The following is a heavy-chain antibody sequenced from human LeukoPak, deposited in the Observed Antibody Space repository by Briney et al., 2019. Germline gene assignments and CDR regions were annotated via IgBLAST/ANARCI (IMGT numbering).Heavy chain of an antibody. CDR3: ATALTNYDFWSGLREGHFDY. V-gene: IGHV4-39*01. D-gene: IGHD3-3*01. CDR2: IYYSGIT. Sequence: SETLSLTCTVSGGSISGSSYYWAWIRRPPGRGLEWIGSIYYSGITYYNPSLKSRVAISVDTSKNQFSLKLSSVTAADTAVYYCATALTNYDFWSGLREGHFDYWGQGTLVTVSS. J-gene: IGHJ4*02. CDR1: GGSISGSSYY.